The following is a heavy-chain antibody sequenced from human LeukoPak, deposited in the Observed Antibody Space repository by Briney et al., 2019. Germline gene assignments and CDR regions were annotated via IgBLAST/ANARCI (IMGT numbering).Heavy chain of an antibody. CDR2: IWYDGSNK. D-gene: IGHD3-22*01. CDR3: AKDVYDSSGPSAFDI. J-gene: IGHJ3*02. Sequence: PGRSLRLSCAASGFTFSSYGMHWVRQAPGKGLEWVAVIWYDGSNKYYADSVKGRFTISRDNSKNTLYLQMNSLRAEDTAVYYCAKDVYDSSGPSAFDIWGQGTMVTVSS. V-gene: IGHV3-33*06. CDR1: GFTFSSYG.